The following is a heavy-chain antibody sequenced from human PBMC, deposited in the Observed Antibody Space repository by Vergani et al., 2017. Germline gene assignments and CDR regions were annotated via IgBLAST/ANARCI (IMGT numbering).Heavy chain of an antibody. Sequence: QVQLVESGGGVVQSGGSLRLSCAASGFTFSNYGMHWVRQAPGKGLEWVAFIRYDGSHRYYADSVKGRFTISRDNSKNTLYLQMNSLRAEDTAVYYCARDRPYDFWSGYRFDPWGQGTLVTVSS. J-gene: IGHJ5*02. V-gene: IGHV3-30*02. CDR3: ARDRPYDFWSGYRFDP. CDR1: GFTFSNYG. D-gene: IGHD3-3*01. CDR2: IRYDGSHR.